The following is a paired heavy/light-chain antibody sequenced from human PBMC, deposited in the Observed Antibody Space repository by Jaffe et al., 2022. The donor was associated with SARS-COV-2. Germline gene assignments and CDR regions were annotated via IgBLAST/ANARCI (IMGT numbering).Light chain of an antibody. CDR2: DAS. Sequence: EIVLTQSPATLSLSPGERATLSCRASQSVSSYLAWYQQKPGQAPRLLIYDASNRATGIPARFSGSGSGTDFTLTISSLEPEDFAVYYCQQRSNCPLTFGGGTKVEIK. CDR3: QQRSNCPLT. J-gene: IGKJ4*01. V-gene: IGKV3-11*01. CDR1: QSVSSY.
Heavy chain of an antibody. CDR2: ISAYNGNT. V-gene: IGHV1-18*01. J-gene: IGHJ6*02. D-gene: IGHD6-19*01. Sequence: QVQLVQSGAEVKKPGASVKVSCKASGYTFTSYGISWVRQAPGQGLEWMGWISAYNGNTNYAQKLQGRVTMTTDTSTSTAYMELRSLRSDDTAVYYCARDYDAPYDACIAVAGWGYSTLTPPRYGMDVWGQGTTVTVSS. CDR3: ARDYDAPYDACIAVAGWGYSTLTPPRYGMDV. CDR1: GYTFTSYG.